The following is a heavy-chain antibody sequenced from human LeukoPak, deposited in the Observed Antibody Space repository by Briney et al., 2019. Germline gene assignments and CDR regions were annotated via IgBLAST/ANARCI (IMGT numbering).Heavy chain of an antibody. D-gene: IGHD6-19*01. CDR1: GYTFSNHW. Sequence: GESLKFSCKASGYTFSNHWIGWVRQMPGKGLEWMGMIHPGDSDSRYTPSFQGQVTISADKSLNTAYLHYSSLKASDTAMYYCGRLRYTSGLSFSDYWGQATPHTVSS. CDR3: GRLRYTSGLSFSDY. J-gene: IGHJ4*02. CDR2: IHPGDSDS. V-gene: IGHV5-51*01.